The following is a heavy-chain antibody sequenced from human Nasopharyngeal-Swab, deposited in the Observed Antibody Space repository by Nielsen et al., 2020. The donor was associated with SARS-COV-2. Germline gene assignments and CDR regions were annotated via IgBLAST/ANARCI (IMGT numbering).Heavy chain of an antibody. D-gene: IGHD2-2*01. J-gene: IGHJ6*02. Sequence: GESLKISCAASGFTFSDYYMSWIRQAPGTGLEWVSYISSSGSTIYYADSVKGRFTISRDNAKNSLYLQMNSLRAEDTAVYYCARSHCSSTSCFDYYGMDVWGQGTTVTVSS. V-gene: IGHV3-11*04. CDR3: ARSHCSSTSCFDYYGMDV. CDR2: ISSSGSTI. CDR1: GFTFSDYY.